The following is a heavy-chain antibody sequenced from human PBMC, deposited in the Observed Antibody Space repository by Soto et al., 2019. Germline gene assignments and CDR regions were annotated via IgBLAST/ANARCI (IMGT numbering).Heavy chain of an antibody. V-gene: IGHV4-31*03. CDR1: GGSISSGGYY. CDR3: ARSAPRGSGMTFDY. D-gene: IGHD3-10*01. J-gene: IGHJ4*02. Sequence: QVQLQESGPGLVKPSQTLSLTCTVSGGSISSGGYYWSWIRQHPGKGLEWIGYIYYSGSTYYNPSLKRRVTISVDTSKNQFALKLSSVTAAATAVYYCARSAPRGSGMTFDYWGQGTLVTVSS. CDR2: IYYSGST.